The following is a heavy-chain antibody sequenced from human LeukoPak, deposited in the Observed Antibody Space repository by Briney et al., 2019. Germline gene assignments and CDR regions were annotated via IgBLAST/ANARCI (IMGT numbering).Heavy chain of an antibody. V-gene: IGHV3-23*01. CDR2: ISDTGGNT. CDR1: GFTFSTYA. J-gene: IGHJ4*02. D-gene: IGHD1/OR15-1a*01. Sequence: GGSLRLSCAASGFTFSTYAMSWVRQTPEKRLEWVSAISDTGGNTFYADSVKGRFTISRDNSKNTLYLQMNSLRAEDTAIYYCAKGRTNDYWGQGTLVTVSS. CDR3: AKGRTNDY.